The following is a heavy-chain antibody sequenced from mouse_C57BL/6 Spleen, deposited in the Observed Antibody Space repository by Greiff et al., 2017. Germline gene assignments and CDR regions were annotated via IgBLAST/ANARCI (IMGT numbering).Heavy chain of an antibody. Sequence: QVQLQQPGAELVRPGSSVKLSCKASGYTFTSYWMHWVKQRPIQGLEWIGNIDPSDSDTHYNQKFKDKATLTVDKSSSTAYMQLSSLTSEDSAVYYCASYYGNPAWFAYWGQGTLVTVSA. CDR1: GYTFTSYW. V-gene: IGHV1-52*01. CDR3: ASYYGNPAWFAY. D-gene: IGHD2-10*01. J-gene: IGHJ3*01. CDR2: IDPSDSDT.